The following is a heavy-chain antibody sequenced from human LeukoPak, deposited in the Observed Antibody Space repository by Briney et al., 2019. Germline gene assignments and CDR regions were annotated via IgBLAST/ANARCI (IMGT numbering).Heavy chain of an antibody. V-gene: IGHV4-59*01. CDR2: IYYSGST. CDR1: GGSISSYY. CDR3: ARGTAMVTGIDY. Sequence: SETLSLTCTVSGGSISSYYWSWIRQPPGKGLEWFGYIYYSGSTNYNPSLKSRVTISVDTSKNQFSLKLSSVTAADTAVYYCARGTAMVTGIDYWGQGTLVTVSS. J-gene: IGHJ4*02. D-gene: IGHD5-18*01.